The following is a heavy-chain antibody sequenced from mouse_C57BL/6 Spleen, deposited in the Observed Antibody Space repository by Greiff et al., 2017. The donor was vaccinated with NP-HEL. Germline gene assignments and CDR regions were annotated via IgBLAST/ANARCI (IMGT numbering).Heavy chain of an antibody. CDR1: GYAFSSYW. CDR3: ARSSMVTTDAWFAY. Sequence: VQLQQSGAELVKPGASVKISCKASGYAFSSYWMNWVKQRPGKGLEWIGQIYPGDGDTNYNGKFKGKATLTADKSSSTAYMQLSSLTSEDSAVYFCARSSMVTTDAWFAYWGQGTLVTVSA. D-gene: IGHD2-2*01. CDR2: IYPGDGDT. V-gene: IGHV1-80*01. J-gene: IGHJ3*01.